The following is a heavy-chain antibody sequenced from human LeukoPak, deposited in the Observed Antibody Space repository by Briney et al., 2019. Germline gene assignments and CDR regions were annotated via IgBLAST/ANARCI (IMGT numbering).Heavy chain of an antibody. CDR3: ARLRSSASRAFDV. Sequence: ASVKVSCKASGYTFTGYYMHWVRQAPGQGLEWMGRINPNSGGTNYAQKFQGRVTMTRDTSISTAYMELSRLRSDDTAVYYCARLRSSASRAFDVWGQGTTVTVSS. V-gene: IGHV1-2*06. D-gene: IGHD6-6*01. CDR1: GYTFTGYY. CDR2: INPNSGGT. J-gene: IGHJ6*02.